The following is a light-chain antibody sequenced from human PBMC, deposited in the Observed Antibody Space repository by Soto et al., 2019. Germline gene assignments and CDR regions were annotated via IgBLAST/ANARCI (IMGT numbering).Light chain of an antibody. CDR3: QQSFSPPYT. CDR2: AAS. J-gene: IGKJ2*01. V-gene: IGKV1-39*01. CDR1: QSISSY. Sequence: DIQMTQSPSSLSASVGDRVTITCRASQSISSYLNWYQQKPGKAPKLLIYAASSLQGGVPSRFSVSGSGTDFTPAISSLQPEHFATYYCQQSFSPPYTFGQGTDLQIK.